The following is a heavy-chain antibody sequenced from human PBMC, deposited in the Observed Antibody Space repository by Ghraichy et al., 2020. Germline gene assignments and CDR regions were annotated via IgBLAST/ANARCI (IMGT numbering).Heavy chain of an antibody. J-gene: IGHJ6*02. CDR3: ARELLYDGVYYYYGLDA. Sequence: GGSLRLSCAASGFTFSDFGMHWVRQAPGKGLEWVAIIWSDGSNKYYGDSVKGRFTISRDNSKNTLYLQMNSLRAEDTAVYYCARELLYDGVYYYYGLDAWGQGTKVTVSS. CDR2: IWSDGSNK. V-gene: IGHV3-33*08. CDR1: GFTFSDFG. D-gene: IGHD2-8*01.